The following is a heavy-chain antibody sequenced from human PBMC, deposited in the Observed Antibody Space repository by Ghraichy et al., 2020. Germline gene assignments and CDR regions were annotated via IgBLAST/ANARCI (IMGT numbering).Heavy chain of an antibody. CDR2: VYSSGTT. V-gene: IGHV4-59*08. CDR1: GGSTSGYY. Sequence: SQTLSLTCSVSGGSTSGYYWSWIRQPPGKGLEWIGFVYSSGTTNYNPSLKSRVTILLDTSKNQFSLKLSSVTAADTAVYYCVRHRIIVAATGAFDYWGQGTLVTVSS. D-gene: IGHD1-26*01. CDR3: VRHRIIVAATGAFDY. J-gene: IGHJ4*02.